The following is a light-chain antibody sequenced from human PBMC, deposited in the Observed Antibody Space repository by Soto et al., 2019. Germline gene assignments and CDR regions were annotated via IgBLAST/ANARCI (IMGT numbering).Light chain of an antibody. J-gene: IGKJ1*01. CDR2: KAS. V-gene: IGKV1-5*03. CDR1: QSISSY. CDR3: QQLGT. Sequence: DVQMTHSPSSLSASVGVRVTITCRASQSISSYLNWYQQKPGKAPKLLIYKASSLESGVPSRFSGSGSGTEFTLTISSLQPDDFATYYCQQLGTFGQGTKVDIK.